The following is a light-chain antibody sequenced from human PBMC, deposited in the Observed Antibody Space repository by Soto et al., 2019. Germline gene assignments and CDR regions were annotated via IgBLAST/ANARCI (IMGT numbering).Light chain of an antibody. CDR2: DVR. CDR3: EAYPSISSYV. V-gene: IGLV2-14*01. Sequence: QSVLTQPASVSGSPGQSIAISFTGTGSDVGGCRYGSWYQQHPGKAPKLIIYDVRNRPSGVSDRFSGSKSVNTASLTISGLQAEDESDYYCEAYPSISSYVFGTRTKLTV. CDR1: GSDVGGCRY. J-gene: IGLJ1*01.